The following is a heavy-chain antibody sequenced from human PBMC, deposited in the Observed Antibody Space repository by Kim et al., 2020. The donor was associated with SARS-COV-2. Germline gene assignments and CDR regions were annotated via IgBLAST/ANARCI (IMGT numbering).Heavy chain of an antibody. Sequence: SETLSLTCTVSGGSISSYYWSWIRQPPGKGLEWIGYIYYSGSTNYNPSLKSRVTISVDTSKNQFSLKLSSVTAADTAVYYCAAIPQPFYWYFDLWGRGTLVTVSS. V-gene: IGHV4-59*13. J-gene: IGHJ2*01. CDR3: AAIPQPFYWYFDL. CDR1: GGSISSYY. CDR2: IYYSGST. D-gene: IGHD2-21*01.